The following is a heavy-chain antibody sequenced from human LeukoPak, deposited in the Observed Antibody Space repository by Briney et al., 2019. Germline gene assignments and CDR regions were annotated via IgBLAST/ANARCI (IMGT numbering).Heavy chain of an antibody. CDR2: MNPNSGNT. CDR1: GGTFSSYA. CDR3: ARLGYYDSSGYYYYFDY. Sequence: ASVKVSCKASGGTFSSYAISWVRQAPGQGLEWMGWMNPNSGNTGYAQKFQGRVTMTRNTSISTAYMELSSLRSEDTAVYYCARLGYYDSSGYYYYFDYWGQGTLVTVSS. D-gene: IGHD3-22*01. V-gene: IGHV1-8*02. J-gene: IGHJ4*02.